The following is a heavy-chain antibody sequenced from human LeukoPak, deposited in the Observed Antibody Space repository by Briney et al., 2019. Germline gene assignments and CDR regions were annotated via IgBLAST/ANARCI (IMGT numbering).Heavy chain of an antibody. J-gene: IGHJ5*02. CDR2: IYYSGST. V-gene: IGHV4-39*07. D-gene: IGHD3-3*01. CDR3: ARDSNAAYYDFWSGYSPYNWFDP. CDR1: GGSISSSSYY. Sequence: SETLFLTCTVSGGSISSSSYYWGWIRQPPGKGLEWIRSIYYSGSTYYNPSLKSRVTISVDTSKNQFSLKLSSVTAADTAVYYCARDSNAAYYDFWSGYSPYNWFDPWGQGTLVTVSS.